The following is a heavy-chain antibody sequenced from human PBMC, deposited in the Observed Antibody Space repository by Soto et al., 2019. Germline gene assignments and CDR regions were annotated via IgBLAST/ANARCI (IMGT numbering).Heavy chain of an antibody. Sequence: SETLSLTCAVSGYSISSGYQWGWIRQPPGKGLEWIGNIFHSGTTSYNPSLKSRVTVSVDTSKNQISLNLTSVTAADTAIYYCARDFFGNHYFDFWGQGILVTVS. CDR1: GYSISSGYQ. CDR3: ARDFFGNHYFDF. J-gene: IGHJ4*02. D-gene: IGHD3-10*01. V-gene: IGHV4-38-2*02. CDR2: IFHSGTT.